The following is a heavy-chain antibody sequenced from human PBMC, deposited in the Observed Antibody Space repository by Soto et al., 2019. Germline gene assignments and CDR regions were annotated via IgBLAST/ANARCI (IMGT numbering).Heavy chain of an antibody. CDR3: ALSYYGSGTSFDY. CDR2: ISSSRSTI. J-gene: IGHJ4*02. V-gene: IGHV3-48*01. D-gene: IGHD3-10*01. CDR1: GFTFSSYS. Sequence: EVQLVESGGGLVQPGGSLRLSCAASGFTFSSYSMNWVRQAPGKGLEWVSYISSSRSTIYYADSVKGRFTISRDNAKNSLYLQMSSLRAEDTAVYYCALSYYGSGTSFDYWGQGTLVTFSS.